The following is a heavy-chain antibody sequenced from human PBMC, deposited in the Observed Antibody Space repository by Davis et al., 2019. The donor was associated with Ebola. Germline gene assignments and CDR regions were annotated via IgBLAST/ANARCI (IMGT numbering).Heavy chain of an antibody. CDR3: ARDRSGYDPWGYYYYGMDV. CDR2: ISSSSSYI. Sequence: GGSLRLSCAASGFTFSDYYMSWIRQAPGKGLEWVSYISSSSSYIYYADSVKGRFTISRDNAKNSLYLQMNSLRAEDTAVYYCARDRSGYDPWGYYYYGMDVWGQGTTVTVSS. CDR1: GFTFSDYY. V-gene: IGHV3-11*06. D-gene: IGHD5-12*01. J-gene: IGHJ6*02.